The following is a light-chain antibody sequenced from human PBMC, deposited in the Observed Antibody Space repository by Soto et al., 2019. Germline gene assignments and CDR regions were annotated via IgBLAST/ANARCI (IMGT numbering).Light chain of an antibody. J-gene: IGKJ1*01. Sequence: EIVMTQSPATLSVSPGERATLSCRASQSVSSNLAWYQQKPGQGPRLLIYGASTRATGIPARFSGSGPGTDFTLTISSLQSEDFAVYYCQQYNIWPRAFGQGTKV. CDR1: QSVSSN. CDR2: GAS. CDR3: QQYNIWPRA. V-gene: IGKV3-15*01.